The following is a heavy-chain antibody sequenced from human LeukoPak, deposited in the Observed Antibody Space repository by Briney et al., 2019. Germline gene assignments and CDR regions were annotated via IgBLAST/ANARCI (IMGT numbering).Heavy chain of an antibody. J-gene: IGHJ6*02. Sequence: PSETLSLTCTVSGGSINSYYWSWIRQPPGKGLEWIGYIYYSGSTDYSPSLKSRVTISVDTSKNQFSLRLSSVTAADTAVYYCARDLTVSYYYYGMDVWGQGTTVTVSS. CDR2: IYYSGST. CDR3: ARDLTVSYYYYGMDV. V-gene: IGHV4-59*12. D-gene: IGHD4-17*01. CDR1: GGSINSYY.